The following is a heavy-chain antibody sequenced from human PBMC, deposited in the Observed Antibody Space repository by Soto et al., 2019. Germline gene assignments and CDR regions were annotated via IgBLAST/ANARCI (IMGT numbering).Heavy chain of an antibody. CDR1: GFTFDDYA. CDR3: AKGMDGGNSGDFDY. V-gene: IGHV3-9*01. J-gene: IGHJ4*02. CDR2: ISWNSGSI. D-gene: IGHD2-21*02. Sequence: EVQLVESGGGLVQPGRSLRLSCAASGFTFDDYAMHWVRQAPGKGLEWVSGISWNSGSIGYADSVKGRFTISRDNAKNSLYLQMNSLRAEDTALYYCAKGMDGGNSGDFDYWGQGTLVTVSS.